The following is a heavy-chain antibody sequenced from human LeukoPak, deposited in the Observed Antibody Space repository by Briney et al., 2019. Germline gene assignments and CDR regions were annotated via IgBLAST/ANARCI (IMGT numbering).Heavy chain of an antibody. CDR3: ARGPDDFWSGYFSWSKKVLTTHDY. Sequence: GGSLRLSCAASGFTFSSYSMNWVRQAPGKGLEWVSYISSSSSTIYYADSVKGRFTISRDNAKNSLYLQMNSLRAEDTAVYYCARGPDDFWSGYFSWSKKVLTTHDYWGQGTLVTVSS. CDR2: ISSSSSTI. CDR1: GFTFSSYS. J-gene: IGHJ4*02. V-gene: IGHV3-48*01. D-gene: IGHD3-3*01.